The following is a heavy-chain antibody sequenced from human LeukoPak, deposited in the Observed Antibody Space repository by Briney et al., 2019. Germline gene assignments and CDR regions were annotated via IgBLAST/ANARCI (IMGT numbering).Heavy chain of an antibody. J-gene: IGHJ4*02. CDR3: VRHDGRGGSTMGALDS. CDR2: IYSGRTT. Sequence: SETLSLTCTVSAGSISSSSHHWGWIRQSPGKGLEWIGSIYSGRTTYYNPSLNNRVTISVVTSKNQFSLQLNSVAAADTSVYYCVRHDGRGGSTMGALDSWGQGSLVTVSS. D-gene: IGHD5/OR15-5a*01. CDR1: AGSISSSSHH. V-gene: IGHV4-39*01.